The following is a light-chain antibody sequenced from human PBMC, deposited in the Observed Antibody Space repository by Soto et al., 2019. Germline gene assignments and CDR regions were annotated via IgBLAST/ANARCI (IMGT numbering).Light chain of an antibody. Sequence: DIVMTPSPLSLPVTPGEPASISCRSSQSLLHSNGYNYLDWYLQKPGQSPQLLIYLGSNRASGVPDRVSGSGSGKDCALKISSVEAEDVGVYYFMKALLAPRTFGQMTEVEIK. CDR1: QSLLHSNGYNY. CDR3: MKALLAPRT. CDR2: LGS. J-gene: IGKJ1*01. V-gene: IGKV2-28*01.